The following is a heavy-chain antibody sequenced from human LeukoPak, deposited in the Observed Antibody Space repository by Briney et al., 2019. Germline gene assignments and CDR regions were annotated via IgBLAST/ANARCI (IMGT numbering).Heavy chain of an antibody. CDR3: ARDKKQWFGEHDAFDI. J-gene: IGHJ3*02. Sequence: PSETLSLTCAVYGGSFSGYYWSWIRQPPGKGLEWIGEINHSGSTNYNPSLKSRVTISVDTSKNQFSLKLSSVTAADTAVYYCARDKKQWFGEHDAFDIWGQGTMVTVSS. CDR2: INHSGST. V-gene: IGHV4-34*01. D-gene: IGHD3-10*01. CDR1: GGSFSGYY.